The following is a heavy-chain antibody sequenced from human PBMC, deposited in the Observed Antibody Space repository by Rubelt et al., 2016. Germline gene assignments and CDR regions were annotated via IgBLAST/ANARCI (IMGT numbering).Heavy chain of an antibody. CDR3: ARERFLDY. V-gene: IGHV3-11*05. D-gene: IGHD3-10*01. Sequence: KPSETLSLTCTVSGGSISSSGYYWGWIRQAPGKGLEWVSYISSSSSYTNYADSVKGRFTISRDNAKNSLYLQMNSLRAEDTAVYYCARERFLDYWGQGTLVTVSS. CDR1: GGSISSSGYY. J-gene: IGHJ4*02. CDR2: ISSSSSYT.